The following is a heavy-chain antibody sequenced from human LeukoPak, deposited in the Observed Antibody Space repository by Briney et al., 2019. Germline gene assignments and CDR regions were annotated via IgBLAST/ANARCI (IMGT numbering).Heavy chain of an antibody. CDR2: IYHSGST. CDR3: AAITIFGPGVWYYMDV. V-gene: IGHV4-4*02. Sequence: SGTLSLTCAVSGGSISSSNWWSWVRPPPGKGLEWIGEIYHSGSTNYNPSLKSRVTISVDKSKNQFSLKLSSVTAADTAVYYCAAITIFGPGVWYYMDVWGKGTTVTVSS. D-gene: IGHD3-3*01. J-gene: IGHJ6*03. CDR1: GGSISSSNW.